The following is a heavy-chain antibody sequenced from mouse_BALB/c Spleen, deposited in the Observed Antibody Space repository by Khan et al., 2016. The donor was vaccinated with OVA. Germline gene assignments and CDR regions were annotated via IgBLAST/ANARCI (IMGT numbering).Heavy chain of an antibody. Sequence: EVQGVESGGDLVKPGGSLKLSCAASGFTFSTYGMSWVRQTPDKRLEWVAAISSGGSSTYYPDSVKGRFTISRANAKNTLNLQMSSLKSEDTAMYYCTRLAYYYNSEGFAYWGQGTLVTVSA. J-gene: IGHJ3*01. V-gene: IGHV5-6*01. CDR3: TRLAYYYNSEGFAY. CDR2: ISSGGSST. D-gene: IGHD1-1*01. CDR1: GFTFSTYG.